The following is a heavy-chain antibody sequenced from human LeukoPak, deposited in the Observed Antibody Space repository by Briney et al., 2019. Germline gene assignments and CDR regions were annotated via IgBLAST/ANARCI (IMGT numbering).Heavy chain of an antibody. Sequence: SETLSLTCTVSGGSISSSSYYWGWIRQPPGKGLEWIGSIYYSGSTYYNPSLKSRFTISVDTSKNQFSRKLSSVTAADTAVYYCARDGKLNYYGSGSTEGNWFDPWGQGTLVTVSS. CDR3: ARDGKLNYYGSGSTEGNWFDP. CDR2: IYYSGST. V-gene: IGHV4-39*07. D-gene: IGHD3-10*01. CDR1: GGSISSSSYY. J-gene: IGHJ5*02.